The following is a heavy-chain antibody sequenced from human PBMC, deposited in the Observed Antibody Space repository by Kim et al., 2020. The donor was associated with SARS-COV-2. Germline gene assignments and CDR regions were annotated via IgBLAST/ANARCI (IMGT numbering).Heavy chain of an antibody. CDR3: TRRVYSSGSPLGNF. Sequence: SETLSLTCTVSGGSISTDGYYWGWIRQPPGKGLEWIGSIYYKGSTYYNPSLKSRVTLSADTSKNQFSLKVSSVTAADTAVYYCTRRVYSSGSPLGNFWGQGTLVTVSS. V-gene: IGHV4-39*01. CDR2: IYYKGST. D-gene: IGHD6-19*01. J-gene: IGHJ4*02. CDR1: GGSISTDGYY.